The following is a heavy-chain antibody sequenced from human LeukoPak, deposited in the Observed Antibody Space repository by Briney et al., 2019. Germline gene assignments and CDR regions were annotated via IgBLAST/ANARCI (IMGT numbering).Heavy chain of an antibody. J-gene: IGHJ4*02. D-gene: IGHD4-17*01. Sequence: XESLRLSCAASGFTFSYFWMHWFRQTPGKGLVWVSCTNTDGSYSSYADSVKGRFTISRDNVRNTLYLQMSSLRAEDSAVYYCARDFDGPRASDYWGQGISVTVSS. CDR2: TNTDGSYS. CDR1: GFTFSYFW. V-gene: IGHV3-74*01. CDR3: ARDFDGPRASDY.